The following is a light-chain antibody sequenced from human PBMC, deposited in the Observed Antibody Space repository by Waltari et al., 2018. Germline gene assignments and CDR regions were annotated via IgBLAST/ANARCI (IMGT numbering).Light chain of an antibody. CDR1: QSISSSY. Sequence: ELVLTHTPVTLSLSPGARAILSCRASQSISSSYLTWFPQKPGQAPRLLISGASTRATGIPDRFSGAGSGTNSTLTISRLEPEDFAVYYCQQYGRSPLTFGGGTKVEIK. J-gene: IGKJ4*01. V-gene: IGKV3-20*01. CDR2: GAS. CDR3: QQYGRSPLT.